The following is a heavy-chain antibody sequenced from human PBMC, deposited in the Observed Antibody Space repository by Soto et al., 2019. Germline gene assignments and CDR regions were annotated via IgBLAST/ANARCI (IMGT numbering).Heavy chain of an antibody. CDR1: GFTFSSYG. D-gene: IGHD5-18*01. Sequence: QVQLVESGGGVVQPGRSLRLSCAASGFTFSSYGMHWVRQAPGKGLEWVAVISYDGSNKYYADSVKGRFTISRDNSKNPLYLKMNGLRAEDRAVYYCAKERGLGIHDYWGQGTVVTVSS. J-gene: IGHJ4*02. CDR3: AKERGLGIHDY. V-gene: IGHV3-30*18. CDR2: ISYDGSNK.